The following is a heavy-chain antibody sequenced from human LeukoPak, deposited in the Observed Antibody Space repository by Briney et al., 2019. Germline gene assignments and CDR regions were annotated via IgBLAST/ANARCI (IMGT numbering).Heavy chain of an antibody. J-gene: IGHJ4*02. Sequence: GGSLRLSCAASGFTFSSYEMNWVRQAPGKGLEWVSYISSSGSTIYYADSVKGRFTISRDNAKNSLYLQMNSLRAEDTAVYYCAVATIKDYFDYWGQGALVTVSS. D-gene: IGHD5-24*01. V-gene: IGHV3-48*03. CDR2: ISSSGSTI. CDR3: AVATIKDYFDY. CDR1: GFTFSSYE.